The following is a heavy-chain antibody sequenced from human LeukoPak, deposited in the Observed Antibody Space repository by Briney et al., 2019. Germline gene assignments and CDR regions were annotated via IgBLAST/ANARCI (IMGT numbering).Heavy chain of an antibody. J-gene: IGHJ4*02. CDR3: AREGGWGSPYFDY. V-gene: IGHV4-39*07. Sequence: SETLSLTCSVSGGSINSRSYSWTWIRQPPGKDLEWIGSINYRGNTYFNPSLKSRVSMSVDTSTNQFSLKLSSVTAADTAVYYCAREGGWGSPYFDYWGQGTLVTVSS. CDR2: INYRGNT. D-gene: IGHD7-27*01. CDR1: GGSINSRSYS.